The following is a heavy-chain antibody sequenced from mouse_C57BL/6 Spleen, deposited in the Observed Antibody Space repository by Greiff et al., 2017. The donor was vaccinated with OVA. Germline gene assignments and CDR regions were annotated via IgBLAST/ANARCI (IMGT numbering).Heavy chain of an antibody. CDR2: IHPNSGST. V-gene: IGHV1-64*01. J-gene: IGHJ1*03. Sequence: QVQLKQPGAELVKPGASVKLSCKASGYTFTSYWMHWVKQRPGQGLEWIGMIHPNSGSTNYNEKFKSKATLTVDKSASTAYMQLSSLTSEDSAVYYCARQEGWYFDVWGTGTTVTVSS. CDR1: GYTFTSYW. CDR3: ARQEGWYFDV.